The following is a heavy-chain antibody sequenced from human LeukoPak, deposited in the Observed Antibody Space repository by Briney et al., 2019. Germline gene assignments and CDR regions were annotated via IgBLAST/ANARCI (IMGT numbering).Heavy chain of an antibody. Sequence: PSPTLSLTCTVSGGSISSGGSISSYSWSWIRQPPGKGLEWIGYVYQSGSTYYNPSLKSRVTILVDRSKNQFSLKLSSVTAADTAVYYCAGTHRWPASGLDYWGQGTLVTVHS. J-gene: IGHJ4*02. CDR2: VYQSGST. CDR3: AGTHRWPASGLDY. CDR1: GGSISSGGSISSYS. D-gene: IGHD5-24*01. V-gene: IGHV4-30-2*01.